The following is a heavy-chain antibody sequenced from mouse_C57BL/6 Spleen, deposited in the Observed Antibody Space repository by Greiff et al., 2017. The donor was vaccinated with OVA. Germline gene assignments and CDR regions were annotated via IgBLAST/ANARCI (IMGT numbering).Heavy chain of an antibody. D-gene: IGHD1-1*01. Sequence: EVQLVESGGDLVKPGGSLKLSCAASGFTFSSYGMSWVRQTPDKRLEWVATISSGGSYTYYPDSVKGRFTISRDNAKNTLYLQMSSLKSEDTAMDYCARHGGYGSREPYAMDYWGQGTSVTVSS. J-gene: IGHJ4*01. V-gene: IGHV5-6*01. CDR2: ISSGGSYT. CDR3: ARHGGYGSREPYAMDY. CDR1: GFTFSSYG.